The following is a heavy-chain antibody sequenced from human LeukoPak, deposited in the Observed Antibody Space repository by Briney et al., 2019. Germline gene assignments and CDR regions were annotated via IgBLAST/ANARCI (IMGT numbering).Heavy chain of an antibody. D-gene: IGHD1-26*01. CDR1: GYTLSNHA. Sequence: VASVKVSCKGSGYTLSNHAFSWVRQAPGQGLEWMGWISADNGNTNHAQKFQGRVSLTTDTSTSTAYMELSSLRSEDTAVYYCARESVGSGSHPYFDYWGQGTLVTVSS. CDR2: ISADNGNT. V-gene: IGHV1-18*04. CDR3: ARESVGSGSHPYFDY. J-gene: IGHJ4*02.